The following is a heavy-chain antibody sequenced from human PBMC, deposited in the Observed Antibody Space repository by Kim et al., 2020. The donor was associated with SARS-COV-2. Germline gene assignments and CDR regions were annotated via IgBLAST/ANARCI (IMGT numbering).Heavy chain of an antibody. V-gene: IGHV1-2*02. D-gene: IGHD3-3*01. J-gene: IGHJ4*02. CDR3: AREIQLDLYY. CDR2: GT. Sequence: GTHYAQKCQGRVTMTRDTSITTVYMELNGLRSDDTAVYYCAREIQLDLYYWGQGTLVTVSS.